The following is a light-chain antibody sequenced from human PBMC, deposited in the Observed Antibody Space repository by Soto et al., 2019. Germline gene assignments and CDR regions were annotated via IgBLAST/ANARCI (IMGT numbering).Light chain of an antibody. CDR3: QQYGSSGT. CDR2: GAS. Sequence: EIVMTQSPASLSVSPGERVTLCCRASQSVSNNYLAWYQQKPGQAPRLLIYGASNRATGIPDRFSGSGSGTDFTLTISRLEPEDFAVYYCQQYGSSGTFGQGTKVDIK. V-gene: IGKV3-20*01. J-gene: IGKJ1*01. CDR1: QSVSNNY.